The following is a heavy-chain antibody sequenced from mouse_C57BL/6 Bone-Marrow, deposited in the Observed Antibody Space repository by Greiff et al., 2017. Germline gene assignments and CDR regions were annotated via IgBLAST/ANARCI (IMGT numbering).Heavy chain of an antibody. J-gene: IGHJ4*01. Sequence: EVQLLESGGGLVKPGGSLKLSCAASGFTFSSYAMSWVRQTPEKRLEWVATISAGGSYTYYPDNVKGRFTISRDTAKNHLYLQRSHLKSEDTAMYYCARWPVDYWGQGTSVTVSS. CDR3: ARWPVDY. CDR1: GFTFSSYA. CDR2: ISAGGSYT. V-gene: IGHV5-4*01.